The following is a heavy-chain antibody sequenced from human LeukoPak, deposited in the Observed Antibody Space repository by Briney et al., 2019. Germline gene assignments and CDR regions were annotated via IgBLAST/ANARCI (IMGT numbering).Heavy chain of an antibody. CDR3: ARQGRISGSHDAFDI. J-gene: IGHJ3*02. CDR1: GGSISSSSHY. CDR2: IYYSGNT. Sequence: SETLSLTCTVSGGSISSSSHYWGWVRQPPGRGLDWIGNIYYSGNTYYNPSLKSRVTISVDTSKNQFSLKLSSVTAADTAVYYCARQGRISGSHDAFDIWGQGTMVTVSS. D-gene: IGHD1-26*01. V-gene: IGHV4-39*01.